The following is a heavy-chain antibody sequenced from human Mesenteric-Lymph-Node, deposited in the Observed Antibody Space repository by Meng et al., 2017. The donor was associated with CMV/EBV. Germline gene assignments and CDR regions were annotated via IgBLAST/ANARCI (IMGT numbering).Heavy chain of an antibody. D-gene: IGHD1-26*01. CDR2: IYHSGST. V-gene: IGHV4-38-2*02. CDR3: ARDRGADAFDI. CDR1: GGSISSGYY. Sequence: SETLSLTCTVSGGSISSGYYWGWIRQPPGKGLEWIGSIYHSGSTYYNPSLRSRVTISLDTSKNQFSLKLSSVTAADTAVYYCARDRGADAFDIWGQGTMVTVSS. J-gene: IGHJ3*02.